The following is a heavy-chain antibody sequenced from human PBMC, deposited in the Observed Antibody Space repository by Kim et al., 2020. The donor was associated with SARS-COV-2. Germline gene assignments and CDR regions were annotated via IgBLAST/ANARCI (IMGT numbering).Heavy chain of an antibody. V-gene: IGHV3-23*01. CDR1: GFTFSSYA. CDR2: IFGGGSSI. Sequence: GGSLRLSCAASGFTFSSYAMSWVRQAPGKGLEWVSVIFGGGSSIYYADSVKGRFTISRDNSKSTLYLQMNSLRAEDTAVYYCARFYPLRAATTFAFWGQGTPVTVS. D-gene: IGHD2-15*01. J-gene: IGHJ4*02. CDR3: ARFYPLRAATTFAF.